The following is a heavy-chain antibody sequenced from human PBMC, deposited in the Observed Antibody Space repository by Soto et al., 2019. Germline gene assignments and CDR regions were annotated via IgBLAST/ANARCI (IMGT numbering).Heavy chain of an antibody. Sequence: GGSLRLSCAASGFTFSDFYMTWIRQAPGKGLEWVSYISGGGYTIYYADSVKGRFTVSRDNARKSLYLQMNSLRVEDTAVYYCASDPYYYASGYWGQGTLVTVSS. CDR1: GFTFSDFY. CDR2: ISGGGYTI. J-gene: IGHJ4*02. CDR3: ASDPYYYASGY. D-gene: IGHD3-10*01. V-gene: IGHV3-11*01.